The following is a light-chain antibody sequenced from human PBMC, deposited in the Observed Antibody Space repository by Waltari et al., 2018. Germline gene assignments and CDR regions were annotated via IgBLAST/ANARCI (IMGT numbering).Light chain of an antibody. V-gene: IGKV3-15*01. CDR2: CSS. J-gene: IGKJ2*01. CDR1: QSVIST. Sequence: EIVRTQSPATLSVSPGDRATLSCRASQSVISTLALYQHKPGHAPRLLIYCSSTRATGIPASFSGSVSGTEFTLTISSLQSEDFAVYYCQQYNNWPPGYTFGQGTKLDIK. CDR3: QQYNNWPPGYT.